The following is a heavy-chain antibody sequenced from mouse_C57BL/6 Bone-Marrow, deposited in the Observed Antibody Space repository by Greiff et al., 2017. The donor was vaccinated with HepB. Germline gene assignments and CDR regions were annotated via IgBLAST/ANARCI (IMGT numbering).Heavy chain of an antibody. Sequence: VQVVESGPGLVQPSQSLSITCTVSGFSLTSYGVHWVRQSPGKGLEWLGVIWRGGSTDYNAAFMSRLSITKDNSKSQVFFKMNSLQADDTAIYYCAKNDYGSSYRYAMDYWGQGTSVTVSS. D-gene: IGHD1-1*01. J-gene: IGHJ4*01. CDR2: IWRGGST. V-gene: IGHV2-5*01. CDR3: AKNDYGSSYRYAMDY. CDR1: GFSLTSYG.